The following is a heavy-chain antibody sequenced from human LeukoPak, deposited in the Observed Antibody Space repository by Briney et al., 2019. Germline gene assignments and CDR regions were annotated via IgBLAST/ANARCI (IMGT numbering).Heavy chain of an antibody. CDR2: VNPNGGGT. CDR1: GYTFTDYY. D-gene: IGHD4-17*01. V-gene: IGHV1-2*04. Sequence: GASVKVSGKASGYTFTDYYMHWVRQAPGQGLEWMGWVNPNGGGTNYAQKFQGWVTMTRDTSSSTAYMELSRLTSDDTAVYYCARGGIVHGDYTVQGLNYFDYWGQGTLVTVSS. CDR3: ARGGIVHGDYTVQGLNYFDY. J-gene: IGHJ4*02.